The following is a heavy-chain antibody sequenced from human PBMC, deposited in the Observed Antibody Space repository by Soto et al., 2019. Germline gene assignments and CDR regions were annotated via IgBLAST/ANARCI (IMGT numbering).Heavy chain of an antibody. CDR1: GYALTSYV. D-gene: IGHD3-22*01. V-gene: IGHV1-3*01. CDR2: INAGNGNT. Sequence: ASVKVSCKTSGYALTSYVIHWVRQAPGQRPEWMGWINAGNGNTKFSQKFQDRVTITRDTSASTAYMELSSLRSEDTAFYYCARDRNPYYYDKSGFFYDDYWGQGTLVTVSS. J-gene: IGHJ4*02. CDR3: ARDRNPYYYDKSGFFYDDY.